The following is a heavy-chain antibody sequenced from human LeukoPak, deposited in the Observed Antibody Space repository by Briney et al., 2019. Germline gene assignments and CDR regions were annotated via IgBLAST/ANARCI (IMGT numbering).Heavy chain of an antibody. J-gene: IGHJ3*02. Sequence: ASVKVACKTSGFAVTDYYMHWVRQAPGHGLEWMGWISPNSGGTNYAQNFQGRVILTRDTSIRTADMELSRLRSDDTAVYYCARGFLTYYDSSSYPSFAFDIWGQGTMVTVSS. CDR1: GFAVTDYY. D-gene: IGHD3-22*01. CDR2: ISPNSGGT. V-gene: IGHV1-2*02. CDR3: ARGFLTYYDSSSYPSFAFDI.